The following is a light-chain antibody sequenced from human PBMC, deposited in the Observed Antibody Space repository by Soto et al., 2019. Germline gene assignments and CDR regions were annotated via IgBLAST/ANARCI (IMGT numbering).Light chain of an antibody. Sequence: QSALTQPASVSGSPGQSITISCAGTSSDLGVSKYVSWFQQHPGKAPQLMIYDVTNRPSGISNRFSGSRSGDTASLTISGLQAEDEADYYCSSYTSSKTLIFGGGTKPPS. V-gene: IGLV2-14*03. CDR3: SSYTSSKTLI. J-gene: IGLJ2*01. CDR1: SSDLGVSKY. CDR2: DVT.